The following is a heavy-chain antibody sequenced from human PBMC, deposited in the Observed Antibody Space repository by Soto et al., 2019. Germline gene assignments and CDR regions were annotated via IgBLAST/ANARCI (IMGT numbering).Heavy chain of an antibody. V-gene: IGHV1-18*01. CDR1: GYTFTSYG. Sequence: QVQLVQSGAEVKKPGASVKVSCKTSGYTFTSYGISWVRQAPGQGLEWMRWLNPNNGDTNYAQNLQGRVTMTADTSTSTAYMELRSLRSDDTAVYYCARGGSSVGLGWFDPWGQGTLVTVSS. D-gene: IGHD2-2*01. CDR2: LNPNNGDT. J-gene: IGHJ5*02. CDR3: ARGGSSVGLGWFDP.